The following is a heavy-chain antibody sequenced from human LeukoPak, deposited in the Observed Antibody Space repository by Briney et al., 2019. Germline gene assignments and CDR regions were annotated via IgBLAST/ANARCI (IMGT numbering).Heavy chain of an antibody. CDR1: GFPFSRDW. CDR3: ARDPNDIEGVNLDY. V-gene: IGHV3-7*01. J-gene: IGHJ4*02. D-gene: IGHD1-26*01. Sequence: GGSLRLPCVASGFPFSRDWMNWVRQAPGKGLEWVANINQDGKEKNFVDSVKGRFTISRDNAKSSVYLQMDNLRAEDTAVYYCARDPNDIEGVNLDYWGQGTLVIVSS. CDR2: INQDGKEK.